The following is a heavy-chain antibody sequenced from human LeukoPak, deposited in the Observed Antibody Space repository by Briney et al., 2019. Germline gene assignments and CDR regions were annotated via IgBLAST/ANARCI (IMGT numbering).Heavy chain of an antibody. V-gene: IGHV1-2*02. CDR1: GGTFSSYA. D-gene: IGHD3-16*01. CDR3: ARDLGLTT. CDR2: INPNSGGT. Sequence: GSSVKVSCKASGGTFSSYAISWVRQAPGQGLEWMGWINPNSGGTNYAQKFQGRVTMTRDTSISTAYMELSRLRSDDTAVYYCARDLGLTTWGQGTRVTVSS. J-gene: IGHJ5*02.